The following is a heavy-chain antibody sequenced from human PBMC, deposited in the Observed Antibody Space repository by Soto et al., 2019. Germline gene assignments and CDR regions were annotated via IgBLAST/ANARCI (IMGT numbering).Heavy chain of an antibody. D-gene: IGHD1-1*01. V-gene: IGHV4-34*01. CDR2: INHSGST. CDR1: GGSVKSYY. Sequence: SCAVCGGSVKSYYWTLILQPPGKGLEWIGEINHSGSTNYNPSLKSRVTISVDTSKNQFSLKLSSVTAADTAVYYCARGLEATGKTHWFDPLGQGTLVTVSS. J-gene: IGHJ5*02. CDR3: ARGLEATGKTHWFDP.